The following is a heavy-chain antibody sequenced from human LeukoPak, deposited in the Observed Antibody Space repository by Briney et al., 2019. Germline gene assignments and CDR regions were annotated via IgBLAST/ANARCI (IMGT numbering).Heavy chain of an antibody. CDR1: GFTVSSNY. CDR2: IYSGGST. V-gene: IGHV3-66*01. CDR3: ARVEHSSSWSPDY. D-gene: IGHD6-13*01. J-gene: IGHJ4*02. Sequence: PGGSLRLSCAASGFTVSSNYMSWVRQAPGNGLEWVSVIYSGGSTYYADSVKGRFTISRDNSKNTLYLQMNSLRAEDTAVYYCARVEHSSSWSPDYWGQGTLVTVSS.